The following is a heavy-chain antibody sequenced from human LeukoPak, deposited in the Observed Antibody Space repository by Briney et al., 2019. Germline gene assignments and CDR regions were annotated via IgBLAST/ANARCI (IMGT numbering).Heavy chain of an antibody. J-gene: IGHJ3*02. CDR1: GFTFSSYE. Sequence: GGSLRLSCAASGFTFSSYEMNWVRQAPGKGLEWVSYISSSGSTICYADSVKGRFTISSDNAKNSLYLQMNSLRAEDTAVYYCARDKNDAFDIWGQGTTVTVSS. CDR2: ISSSGSTI. V-gene: IGHV3-48*03. CDR3: ARDKNDAFDI.